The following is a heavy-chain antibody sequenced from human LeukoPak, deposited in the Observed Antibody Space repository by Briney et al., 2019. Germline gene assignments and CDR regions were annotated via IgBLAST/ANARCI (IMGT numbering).Heavy chain of an antibody. V-gene: IGHV5-10-1*01. CDR1: GYSLTSYW. Sequence: GESLKISCKGSGYSLTSYWISWVRQMPGRGLEWMGRIDPSDSYTNYSPSFQGHVTISADKSISTAYLQWSSLKASDTAMYYCATFGYSYGVDYWGQGTLVTVSS. CDR3: ATFGYSYGVDY. J-gene: IGHJ4*02. D-gene: IGHD5-18*01. CDR2: IDPSDSYT.